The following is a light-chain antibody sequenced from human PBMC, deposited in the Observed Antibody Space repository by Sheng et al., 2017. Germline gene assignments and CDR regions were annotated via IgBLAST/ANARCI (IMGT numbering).Light chain of an antibody. CDR3: QKYNSAPLT. J-gene: IGKJ4*01. V-gene: IGKV1-27*01. CDR1: QGISNY. CDR2: AAS. Sequence: DIQMTQSPSSVSASVGDRVTITCRASQGISNYLAWYQQKPGKVPKLLIYAASTLQSGVPSRFSGSGSGTDFTLTISSLQPEDVATYYCQKYNSAPLTFGRRDRRWRSN.